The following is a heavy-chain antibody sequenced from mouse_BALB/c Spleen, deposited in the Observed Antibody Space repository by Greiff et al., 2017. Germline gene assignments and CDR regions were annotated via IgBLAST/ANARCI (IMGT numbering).Heavy chain of an antibody. CDR3: ARSVPYYAMDY. CDR1: GYTFSSYW. CDR2: ILPGSGST. J-gene: IGHJ4*01. V-gene: IGHV1-9*01. Sequence: VQLQQSGAELMKPGASVKISCKATGYTFSSYWIEWVKQRPGHGLEWIGEILPGSGSTNYNEKFKGKATFTADTSSNTAYMQLSSLTSEDSAVYYCARSVPYYAMDYWGQGTSVTVSS.